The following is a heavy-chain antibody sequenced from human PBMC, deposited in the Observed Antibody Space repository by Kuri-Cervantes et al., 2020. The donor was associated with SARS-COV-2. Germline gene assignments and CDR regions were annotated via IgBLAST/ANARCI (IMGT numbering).Heavy chain of an antibody. V-gene: IGHV3-23*01. CDR3: AKEDSWIFGVVRIDY. J-gene: IGHJ4*02. D-gene: IGHD3-3*01. CDR2: FSGSGGST. CDR1: GFTFSSYA. Sequence: GESLKISCAASGFTFSSYAMSWVRQAPGKGLEWVSAFSGSGGSTYYADSVKGRFTISRDNSKNTLYLQMNSLRAEDTAVYYRAKEDSWIFGVVRIDYWGQGTLVTVSS.